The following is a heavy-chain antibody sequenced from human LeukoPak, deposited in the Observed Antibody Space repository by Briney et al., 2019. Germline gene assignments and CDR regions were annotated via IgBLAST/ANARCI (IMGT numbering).Heavy chain of an antibody. Sequence: PGGSLRLSCAASGFTFSSYAMNWVRQAPGKGLEWVSVISGSGGNTNYADSVKGRFTISRDNSKNTLYLQMNSLRAEDTAVYYCAKDQGGLVVVPAAEYDAFDIWGQGTMVTVSS. J-gene: IGHJ3*02. CDR1: GFTFSSYA. D-gene: IGHD2-2*01. CDR3: AKDQGGLVVVPAAEYDAFDI. V-gene: IGHV3-23*01. CDR2: ISGSGGNT.